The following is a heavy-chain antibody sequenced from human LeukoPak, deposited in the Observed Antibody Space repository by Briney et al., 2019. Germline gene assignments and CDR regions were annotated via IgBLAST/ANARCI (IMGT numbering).Heavy chain of an antibody. V-gene: IGHV3-23*01. CDR3: ARDGYGDYEETAYYFDY. J-gene: IGHJ4*02. CDR2: ISGSGGTT. D-gene: IGHD4-17*01. CDR1: GFTFSSSA. Sequence: GGSLRLSCAASGFTFSSSAMSWVRQAPGKGLEWVSGISGSGGTTHYADSVKGRFTISRDNSKNTLYLQVNSLRAEDTAVYYCARDGYGDYEETAYYFDYWGQGTLVTVSS.